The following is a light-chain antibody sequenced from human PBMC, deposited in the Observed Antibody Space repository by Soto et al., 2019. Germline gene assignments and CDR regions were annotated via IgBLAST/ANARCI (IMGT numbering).Light chain of an antibody. CDR2: EVN. CDR1: SSDVGGYNY. CDR3: SSYTSTSTYV. V-gene: IGLV2-14*01. J-gene: IGLJ1*01. Sequence: QSALTQPASVSGSPGQSITISCTGISSDVGGYNYVSWYQQHPGKAPKLMIYEVNNRPSGVSNRFSGSKSGSTASLTISGLQTEDEADYYCSSYTSTSTYVFGTGTQLTVL.